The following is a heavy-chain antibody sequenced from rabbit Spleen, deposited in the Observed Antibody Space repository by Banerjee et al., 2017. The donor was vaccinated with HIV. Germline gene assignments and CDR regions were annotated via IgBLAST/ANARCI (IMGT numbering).Heavy chain of an antibody. Sequence: QEQLVESGGGLVQPGGSLTLSCKASGFDFNNGGVSWVRQAPGKGLEWIACVDSGSSGFTYFATWAKGRFTCSKTSSTTVTLQMTRLTAADTATYFCARDTSSSFSSYGMDLWGPGTLVTVS. CDR1: GFDFNNGG. D-gene: IGHD1-1*01. CDR3: ARDTSSSFSSYGMDL. J-gene: IGHJ6*01. CDR2: VDSGSSGFT. V-gene: IGHV1S45*01.